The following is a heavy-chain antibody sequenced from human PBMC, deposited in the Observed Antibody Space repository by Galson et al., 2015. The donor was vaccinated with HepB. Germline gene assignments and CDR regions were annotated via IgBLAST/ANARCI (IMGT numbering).Heavy chain of an antibody. Sequence: LRLSCAVSGFTFSRHAFHWVRQPPGKGLEWIASIYYTGNTYYNPSLKSRVTISVDASKIHFSLKLSSVTAADTAVYYCARATTETLTYGMDVWGQGTTVTVSS. CDR2: IYYTGNT. D-gene: IGHD1-1*01. V-gene: IGHV4-39*02. CDR1: GFTFSRHAFH. J-gene: IGHJ6*02. CDR3: ARATTETLTYGMDV.